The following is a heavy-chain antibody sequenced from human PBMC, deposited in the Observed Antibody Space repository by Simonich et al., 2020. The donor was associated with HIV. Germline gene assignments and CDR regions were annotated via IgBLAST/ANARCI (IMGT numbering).Heavy chain of an antibody. CDR2: ISSSSSYI. Sequence: EVQLVESGGGLVKPGGSLRLSCAASGFTFSSYSMNWVRQAPGMGLEWVSSISSSSSYIYYADSVKGRCTISRDNAKNSLYLQMNSLRAEDTAVYYCARDGRKGSSTSCSDYWGQGTLVTVSS. D-gene: IGHD2-2*01. J-gene: IGHJ4*02. CDR3: ARDGRKGSSTSCSDY. V-gene: IGHV3-21*01. CDR1: GFTFSSYS.